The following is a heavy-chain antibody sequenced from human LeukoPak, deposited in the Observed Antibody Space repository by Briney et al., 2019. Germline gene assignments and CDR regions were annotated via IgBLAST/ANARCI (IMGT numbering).Heavy chain of an antibody. D-gene: IGHD2-2*01. J-gene: IGHJ6*01. CDR2: IIPIFGTA. CDR1: VATFSRYA. CDR3: ASPPDIVVVPAASVYYYYGMDV. Sequence: ASVKVSSSPSVATFSRYAISWVRQAPGQGLEWMGGIIPIFGTANYAQTFQGRVTITADESTSTAYMELSSLRSEDTAVYYCASPPDIVVVPAASVYYYYGMDVGGQGTAVSVSS. V-gene: IGHV1-69*01.